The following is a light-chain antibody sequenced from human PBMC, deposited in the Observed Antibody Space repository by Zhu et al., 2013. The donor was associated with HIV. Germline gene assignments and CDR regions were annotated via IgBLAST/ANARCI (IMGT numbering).Light chain of an antibody. CDR1: QGIATY. CDR3: QHVNSNAA. Sequence: DIQLTQSPSFLSASVGDRVRITCRASQGIATYLAWYQQKPGKAPNLLIYDASTLETGVPLRFRGSGSGTEFTLTISSLQSDDFATYYCQHVNSNAAFGPGTKVDV. CDR2: DAS. J-gene: IGKJ3*01. V-gene: IGKV1-9*01.